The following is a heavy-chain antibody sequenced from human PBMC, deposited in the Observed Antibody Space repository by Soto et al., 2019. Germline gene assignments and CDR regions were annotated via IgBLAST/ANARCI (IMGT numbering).Heavy chain of an antibody. Sequence: GGSLRLSCAASGFTFSSYGMHWVRQAPGKGLEWVAVIWYDGSNKYYADSVKGRFTISRDNSKNTLYLQMNSLRAEDTAVYYCARDPYDFWSGYRSYYYYYYMDVWGKWTTVTVSS. CDR2: IWYDGSNK. CDR3: ARDPYDFWSGYRSYYYYYYMDV. V-gene: IGHV3-33*01. J-gene: IGHJ6*03. D-gene: IGHD3-3*01. CDR1: GFTFSSYG.